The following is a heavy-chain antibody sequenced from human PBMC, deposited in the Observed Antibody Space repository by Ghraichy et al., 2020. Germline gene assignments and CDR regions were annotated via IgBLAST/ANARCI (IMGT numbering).Heavy chain of an antibody. CDR1: GFTVSSKY. D-gene: IGHD2-8*02. CDR2: IYSGGST. J-gene: IGHJ2*01. V-gene: IGHV3-53*01. Sequence: GESLNISCAASGFTVSSKYMTWVRQAPGKGLEWVSVIYSGGSTYYADSVKGRFTISRDNSKNTLYLQMNSLRAEDTAVYYCARDGGYCTGGGCYTYWYFDFWGRGTLVTVSS. CDR3: ARDGGYCTGGGCYTYWYFDF.